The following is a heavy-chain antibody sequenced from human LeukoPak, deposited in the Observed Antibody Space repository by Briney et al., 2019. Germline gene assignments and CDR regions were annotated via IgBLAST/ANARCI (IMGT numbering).Heavy chain of an antibody. D-gene: IGHD3-22*01. Sequence: ASAKVSCKDSGYTFTSYGISWVRPAPGQGLEWMGWISAYNGNTNYAQKLQGRVTMTTDTSTSTAYMELRSLRSDDTAVYYCARVRPFDYYDSSGYYYNFDYWGQGTLVTVSS. CDR1: GYTFTSYG. CDR3: ARVRPFDYYDSSGYYYNFDY. V-gene: IGHV1-18*01. CDR2: ISAYNGNT. J-gene: IGHJ4*02.